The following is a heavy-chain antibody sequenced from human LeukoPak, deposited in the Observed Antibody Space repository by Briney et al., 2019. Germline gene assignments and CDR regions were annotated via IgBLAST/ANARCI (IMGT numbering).Heavy chain of an antibody. J-gene: IGHJ3*02. D-gene: IGHD2-15*01. CDR3: AREGYCSGGSCYYYGDAFDI. CDR2: IKDDGSEK. CDR1: AFTFSSYW. Sequence: PGGSLSLSCAGSAFTFSSYWMSWVRQAPGKGPEWVANIKDDGSEKYYLDSVKGRFTISRDNAKNSLYLQMNSLRAEDTAVYYCAREGYCSGGSCYYYGDAFDIWGQGTMVTVSS. V-gene: IGHV3-7*01.